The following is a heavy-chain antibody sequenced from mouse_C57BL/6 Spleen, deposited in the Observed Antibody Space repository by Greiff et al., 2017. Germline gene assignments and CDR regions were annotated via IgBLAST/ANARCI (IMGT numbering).Heavy chain of an antibody. Sequence: EVQLVESGGGLVKPGGSLKLSCAASGFTFSDYGMHWVRQAPEKGLEWVAYISSGSSTIYYADTVKGRFTISRANAKNTLFRQMTSLGSEDTAMYYCARRTDFDYWGQGTTLTVSS. V-gene: IGHV5-17*01. CDR3: ARRTDFDY. CDR1: GFTFSDYG. J-gene: IGHJ2*01. CDR2: ISSGSSTI.